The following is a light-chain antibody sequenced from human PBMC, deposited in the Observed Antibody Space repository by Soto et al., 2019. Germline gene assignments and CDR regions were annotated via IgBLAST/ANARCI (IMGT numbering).Light chain of an antibody. V-gene: IGKV4-1*01. J-gene: IGKJ1*01. CDR1: QRVLYSSNNKNY. Sequence: DIVMTQSPDSLAVSLGKRATINCKSSQRVLYSSNNKNYLAWYQQKPGQPPKLLIYWASTRESGVPDRFSGSGSGTAFTLTISRLQGEDVAAYYCQQHYSTPQTLGHGTKVEI. CDR2: WAS. CDR3: QQHYSTPQT.